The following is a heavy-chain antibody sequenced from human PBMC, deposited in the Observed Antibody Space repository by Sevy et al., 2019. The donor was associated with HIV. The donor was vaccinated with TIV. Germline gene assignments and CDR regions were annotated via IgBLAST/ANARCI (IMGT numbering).Heavy chain of an antibody. CDR3: ARGFMGADYYYGMDV. D-gene: IGHD3-3*01. CDR2: ISSSSTTI. Sequence: GGSLRLSCAASRLTFSSSSVNWVRQAPGKGLEWVSYISSSSTTIYYADSVKGRFTISRDKAKNSLYLQMNSLRDEDTAVYYCARGFMGADYYYGMDVWGQGTTVTVSS. CDR1: RLTFSSSS. J-gene: IGHJ6*02. V-gene: IGHV3-48*02.